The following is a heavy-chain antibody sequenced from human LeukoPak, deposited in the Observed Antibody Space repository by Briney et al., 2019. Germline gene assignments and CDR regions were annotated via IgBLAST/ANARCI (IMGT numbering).Heavy chain of an antibody. J-gene: IGHJ3*02. Sequence: GGSLRLSCAASGFTFSSYWMSWVRQAPGKGLEWVSYISSSGSTIYYADSVKGRFTISRDNAKNSLYLQMNSLRAEDTAVYYCARGHYDSSSYSDRAFDIWGQGTMVTVSS. D-gene: IGHD3-22*01. CDR2: ISSSGSTI. CDR1: GFTFSSYW. CDR3: ARGHYDSSSYSDRAFDI. V-gene: IGHV3-48*04.